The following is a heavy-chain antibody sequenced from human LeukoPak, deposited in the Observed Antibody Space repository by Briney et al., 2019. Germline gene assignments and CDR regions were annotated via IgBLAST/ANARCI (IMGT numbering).Heavy chain of an antibody. Sequence: SETLSLTCTVSGGSISSSSYYWGWIRQPPGKGLEWIGSIYYSGSTYYNPSLKSRVTISVDTSKNQFSLKLSSVTAADTAVCYCARVSRVRGNYYFDYWGQGTLVTVSS. CDR1: GGSISSSSYY. V-gene: IGHV4-39*01. CDR2: IYYSGST. J-gene: IGHJ4*02. CDR3: ARVSRVRGNYYFDY. D-gene: IGHD3-10*01.